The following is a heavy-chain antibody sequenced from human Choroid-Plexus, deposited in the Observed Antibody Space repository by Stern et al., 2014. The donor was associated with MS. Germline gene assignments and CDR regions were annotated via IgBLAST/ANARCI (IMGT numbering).Heavy chain of an antibody. CDR2: VSYDGSNK. V-gene: IGHV3-30*18. D-gene: IGHD2/OR15-2a*01. CDR3: AKDRHYLTYFFDN. Sequence: VQLVESGGGVVQPGRPLRLSCVASGFTFGSCAMHWVRQAPGKGLEWVAGVSYDGSNKYYADSGKGRFTISRDNSQNTLYMQMSSLRPEDTAVYYCAKDRHYLTYFFDNWGQGSLVTVSS. CDR1: GFTFGSCA. J-gene: IGHJ4*02.